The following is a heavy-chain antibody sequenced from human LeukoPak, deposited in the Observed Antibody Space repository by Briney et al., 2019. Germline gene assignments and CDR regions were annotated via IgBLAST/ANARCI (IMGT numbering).Heavy chain of an antibody. J-gene: IGHJ4*02. CDR2: ISYDGSNK. V-gene: IGHV3-30*18. CDR1: GFTFSSYG. D-gene: IGHD2-21*02. Sequence: GGSLRLSCAASGFTFSSYGMHWVRQAPGKGLEWVAVISYDGSNKYYADSVKGRFTISRDNSKNTLYLQMNSLRAEDTAVYYCAKAPPCGGDCYQWELDYWGQGTLVTVSS. CDR3: AKAPPCGGDCYQWELDY.